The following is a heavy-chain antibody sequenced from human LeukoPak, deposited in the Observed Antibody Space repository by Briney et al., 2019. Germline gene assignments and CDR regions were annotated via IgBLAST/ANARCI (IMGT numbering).Heavy chain of an antibody. CDR1: GFTFSSYG. D-gene: IGHD2-2*01. J-gene: IGHJ4*02. Sequence: GRSLRLSCAASGFTFSSYGMHWVRQAPGKGLEWVAVIWYDGSNKYYADSVKGRFTISRGNSKNTLYLQMNSLRAEDTAVYYCAREWSYCSSTSCYPDYWGQGTLVTVSS. CDR3: AREWSYCSSTSCYPDY. CDR2: IWYDGSNK. V-gene: IGHV3-33*01.